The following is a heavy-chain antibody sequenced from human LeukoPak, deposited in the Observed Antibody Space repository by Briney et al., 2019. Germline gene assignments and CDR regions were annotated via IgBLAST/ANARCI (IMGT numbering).Heavy chain of an antibody. CDR3: ASLTTVTSNWFDP. V-gene: IGHV3-23*01. CDR2: ISGSGGST. CDR1: GFTFSSYA. J-gene: IGHJ5*02. D-gene: IGHD4-17*01. Sequence: GASLRLSCAASGFTFSSYAMSWVRQAPGKGLEWVSAISGSGGSTYYADSVKGRFTISRDNSKNTLYLQMNSLRAEDTAVYYCASLTTVTSNWFDPWGQGTLVTASS.